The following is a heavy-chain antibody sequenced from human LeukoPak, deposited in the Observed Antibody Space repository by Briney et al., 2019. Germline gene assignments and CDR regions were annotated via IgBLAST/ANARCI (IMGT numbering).Heavy chain of an antibody. Sequence: GASVKVSCKASGGTFSSYAISWVRQAPGQRLECMGWINAGSGNTKYSQKFQGRVTITRDTSASTVYMELSSLKSEDTAVYYCARDSEGGYCTGGRCSRSFDYWGQGTLVTVSS. D-gene: IGHD2-15*01. J-gene: IGHJ4*02. V-gene: IGHV1-3*01. CDR3: ARDSEGGYCTGGRCSRSFDY. CDR2: INAGSGNT. CDR1: GGTFSSYA.